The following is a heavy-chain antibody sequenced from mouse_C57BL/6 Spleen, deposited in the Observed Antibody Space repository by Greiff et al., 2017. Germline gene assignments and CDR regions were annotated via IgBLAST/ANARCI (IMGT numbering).Heavy chain of an antibody. D-gene: IGHD1-1*01. CDR3: TRGYYYGSSHFDY. CDR1: GYTFTDYE. Sequence: QVQLQQSGAELVRPGASVTLSCKASGYTFTDYEMHWVKQTPVHGLEWIGAIDPETGGTAYNQKFKGKAILTADKSSSTAYMELRSLTSEDSAVYYCTRGYYYGSSHFDYWGQGTTLTVSS. V-gene: IGHV1-15*01. CDR2: IDPETGGT. J-gene: IGHJ2*01.